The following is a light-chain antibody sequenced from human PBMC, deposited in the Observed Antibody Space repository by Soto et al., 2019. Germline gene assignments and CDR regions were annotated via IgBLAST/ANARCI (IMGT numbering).Light chain of an antibody. Sequence: QAVVTQPPSMSAAPGQKVPISCSGSSSNIGDNFVSWYQHLPGTAPKLLIFDNSQRPSEIPDRFFGSKSGTIATLAITVPQTGDEAVYYCATWDSKLSAVVFGGGTKLTVL. V-gene: IGLV1-51*01. J-gene: IGLJ2*01. CDR1: SSNIGDNF. CDR2: DNS. CDR3: ATWDSKLSAVV.